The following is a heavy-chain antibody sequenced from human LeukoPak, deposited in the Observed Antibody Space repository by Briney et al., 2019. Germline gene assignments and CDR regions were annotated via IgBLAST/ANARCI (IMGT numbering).Heavy chain of an antibody. CDR2: IYHSGTT. Sequence: SETLSLTCTVSGGSFSSGGYYWSWIRQPPGKGLEWIGYIYHSGTTYYNPSLKSRVSISVDRSKNQFSLKLSSVTAADTAVYYCARVQKSGYIYASFDYWGQGTLVTVSS. V-gene: IGHV4-30-2*01. D-gene: IGHD5-18*01. CDR3: ARVQKSGYIYASFDY. J-gene: IGHJ4*02. CDR1: GGSFSSGGYY.